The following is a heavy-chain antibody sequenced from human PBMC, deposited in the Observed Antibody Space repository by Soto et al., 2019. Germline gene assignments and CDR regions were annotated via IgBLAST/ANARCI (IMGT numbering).Heavy chain of an antibody. CDR1: GFTFSSYG. CDR3: AVLRFLEWSPHYYYYGMDV. Sequence: LRLSCAASGFTFSSYGMHWVRQAPGKGLEWVAVISYDGSNKYYADSVKGRFTISRDNSKNTLYLQMNSLRAEDTAVYYCAVLRFLEWSPHYYYYGMDVWGQGTTVTVSS. CDR2: ISYDGSNK. J-gene: IGHJ6*02. V-gene: IGHV3-30*03. D-gene: IGHD3-3*01.